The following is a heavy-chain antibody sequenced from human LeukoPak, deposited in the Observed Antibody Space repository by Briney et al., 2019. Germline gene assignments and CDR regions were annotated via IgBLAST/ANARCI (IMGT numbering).Heavy chain of an antibody. CDR3: SNRGGDDGWVAFDF. D-gene: IGHD5-24*01. CDR2: IGGGGGNI. J-gene: IGHJ3*01. CDR1: GFILSTCA. Sequence: GGSLRLSCATSGFILSTCAMKWVRQAPGKGLEWVSTIGGGGGNIYYADSVRGRFAISRDNSKNTLYLQMSSLRVDDTAVYSWSNRGGDDGWVAFDFWGQGTMITVSS. V-gene: IGHV3-23*01.